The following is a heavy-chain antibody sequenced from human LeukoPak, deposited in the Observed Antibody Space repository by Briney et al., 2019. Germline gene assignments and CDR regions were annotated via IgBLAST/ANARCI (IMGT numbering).Heavy chain of an antibody. J-gene: IGHJ5*02. CDR3: ARPAILHNWFDP. V-gene: IGHV1-8*01. CDR2: MNPNSGNT. D-gene: IGHD2-2*01. CDR1: GYTFISYD. Sequence: ASVKVSCKASGYTFISYDINWVRQATGQGLEWMGWMNPNSGNTGYAQKFQGRVTMTRNTSISTAYMELSSLRSEDTAVYYCARPAILHNWFDPWGQGTLVTVSS.